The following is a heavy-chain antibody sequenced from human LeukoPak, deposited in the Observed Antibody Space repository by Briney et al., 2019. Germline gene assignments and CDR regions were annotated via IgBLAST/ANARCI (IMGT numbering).Heavy chain of an antibody. Sequence: ASVKISCKASGYTFNAYAITWVRQAPGQGLEWIGWIRTYNGETHYAEKLQGRVTMTTDTSTSTVYMELRSLTSDDTAVYYCARALFGNDRVSFTEFDFWGQGTLVTVSS. V-gene: IGHV1-18*01. J-gene: IGHJ4*02. CDR2: IRTYNGET. CDR3: ARALFGNDRVSFTEFDF. CDR1: GYTFNAYA. D-gene: IGHD1-1*01.